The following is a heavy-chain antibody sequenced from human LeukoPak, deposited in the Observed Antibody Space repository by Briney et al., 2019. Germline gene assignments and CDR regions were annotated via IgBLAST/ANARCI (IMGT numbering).Heavy chain of an antibody. CDR1: GGSISSYY. D-gene: IGHD3-9*01. CDR3: ARDRGRYDILTGYASLDY. V-gene: IGHV4-4*07. CDR2: IYTSGST. J-gene: IGHJ4*02. Sequence: SETLSLTCTVSGGSISSYYWSWIRQPAGKGLEWIGRIYTSGSTNYNPSLKSRVTMSVDTSKNQFSLKLSSVTAADTAVYYCARDRGRYDILTGYASLDYWGQGTLVTVSS.